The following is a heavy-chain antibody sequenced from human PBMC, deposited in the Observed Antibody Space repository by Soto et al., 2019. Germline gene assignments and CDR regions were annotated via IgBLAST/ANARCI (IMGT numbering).Heavy chain of an antibody. CDR3: ASHSGSSPEGRYYYGMDV. CDR1: GGTFSSYA. D-gene: IGHD1-26*01. Sequence: QVQLVQSGAEVKKPGSSVNVSCKASGGTFSSYAISWVRQAPGQGLEWMGGIISIFGTADYAQKFQGRVTITADESTSTAYMELSSLRSEDTAVYYCASHSGSSPEGRYYYGMDVWGQGTTVTVSS. V-gene: IGHV1-69*12. J-gene: IGHJ6*02. CDR2: IISIFGTA.